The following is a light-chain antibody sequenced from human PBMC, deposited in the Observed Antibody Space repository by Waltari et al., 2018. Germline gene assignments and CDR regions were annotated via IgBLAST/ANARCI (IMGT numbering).Light chain of an antibody. CDR1: QSLVHSDGNTY. Sequence: DVVMTQSPLSLPVTLGQPASISCRSSQSLVHSDGNTYLNWFQHRPGQSPRRLIYKVSNRDSGVPDRFSGSGSGTDFTLKISRVEAEDVGVYYCMQGTHWPPITFGPGTKVDIK. J-gene: IGKJ3*01. V-gene: IGKV2-30*02. CDR2: KVS. CDR3: MQGTHWPPIT.